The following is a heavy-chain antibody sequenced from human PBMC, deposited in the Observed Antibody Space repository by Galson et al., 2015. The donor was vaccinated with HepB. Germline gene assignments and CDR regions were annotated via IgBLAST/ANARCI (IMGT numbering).Heavy chain of an antibody. J-gene: IGHJ4*02. CDR1: GFTVSSNH. V-gene: IGHV3-53*01. Sequence: SLRLSCAASGFTVSSNHMSWVRQAPGKGLEWVSVIYSGGSTYYADSVKGRFTISRDNSKNTLYLQMNSLRAEDTAIYYCARNPSSDYYIDYWGQGARVAVSS. CDR2: IYSGGST. D-gene: IGHD6-19*01. CDR3: ARNPSSDYYIDY.